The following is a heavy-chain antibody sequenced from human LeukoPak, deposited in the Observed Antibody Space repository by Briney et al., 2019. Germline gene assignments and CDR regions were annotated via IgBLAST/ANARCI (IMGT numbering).Heavy chain of an antibody. Sequence: GGSLRLSCAASGFSFTNYAMSWVRQAPGKGLEWVSGINDNGDSTYYADSVKGRFTISRDNTKNSLYLQMNGLRAEDTAVYYCAKVPRQHDNWFDPWGQGTLVTVSS. CDR2: INDNGDST. V-gene: IGHV3-23*01. J-gene: IGHJ5*02. CDR1: GFSFTNYA. D-gene: IGHD6-13*01. CDR3: AKVPRQHDNWFDP.